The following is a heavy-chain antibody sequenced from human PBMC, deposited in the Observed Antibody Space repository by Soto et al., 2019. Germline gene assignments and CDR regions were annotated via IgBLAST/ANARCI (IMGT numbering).Heavy chain of an antibody. D-gene: IGHD6-13*01. CDR3: ARTSAAGKYYYGMDV. CDR2: IYPGDSDT. J-gene: IGHJ6*02. V-gene: IGHV5-51*01. Sequence: PGESLKISCKGSGYSFTSYWIGWVRQMPWKGLEWMGIIYPGDSDTRYSPSFQGQVTISADKSISTAYLQWSSLKASDTAMYYCARTSAAGKYYYGMDVGGQGTTVTVSS. CDR1: GYSFTSYW.